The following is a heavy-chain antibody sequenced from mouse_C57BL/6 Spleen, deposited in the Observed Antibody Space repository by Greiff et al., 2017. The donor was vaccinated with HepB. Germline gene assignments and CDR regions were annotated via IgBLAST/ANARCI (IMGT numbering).Heavy chain of an antibody. D-gene: IGHD1-2*01. Sequence: VQLQQPGAELVKPGASVKLSCKASGYTFTSYWMQWVKQRPGQGLEWIGEIDPSDSYTNYNQKFKGKATLTVDTSSSTAYMQLSSLTSEDSAVYYCARNITTADWGQGTLVTVSA. CDR2: IDPSDSYT. V-gene: IGHV1-50*01. J-gene: IGHJ3*01. CDR3: ARNITTAD. CDR1: GYTFTSYW.